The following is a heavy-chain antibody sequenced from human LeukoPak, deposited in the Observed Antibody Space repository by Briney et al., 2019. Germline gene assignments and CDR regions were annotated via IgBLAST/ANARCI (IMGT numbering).Heavy chain of an antibody. J-gene: IGHJ4*02. CDR2: ISSSSTYI. Sequence: PEGSLRLSCAASGFTFSTYTMNWVRQAPGKGLEWVSSISSSSTYIYYADSVKGRFTISRDNAKNSLYLQMNSLRAEDTAVYYCARDEVYGEQYYFDYWGRGTLVTVSS. V-gene: IGHV3-21*01. D-gene: IGHD4/OR15-4a*01. CDR1: GFTFSTYT. CDR3: ARDEVYGEQYYFDY.